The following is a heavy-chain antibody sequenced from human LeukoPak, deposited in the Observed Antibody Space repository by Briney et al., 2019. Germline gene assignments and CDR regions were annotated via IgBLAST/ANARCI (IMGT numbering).Heavy chain of an antibody. CDR3: ARAVSGRFDY. CDR2: IYYSGST. Sequence: SETLSLTGTGSGGSMSPYHWGWIRQPPGKGLEWTGYIYYSGSTNYNPSLNSRVTISVDTSKNQFSLRLSSVTAADTAIYYCARAVSGRFDYWGQGTLVTVSS. CDR1: GGSMSPYH. J-gene: IGHJ4*02. V-gene: IGHV4-59*08. D-gene: IGHD6-19*01.